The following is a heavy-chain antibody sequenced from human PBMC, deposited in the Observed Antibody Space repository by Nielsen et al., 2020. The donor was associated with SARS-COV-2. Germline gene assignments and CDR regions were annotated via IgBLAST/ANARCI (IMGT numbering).Heavy chain of an antibody. CDR2: IYYSGST. V-gene: IGHV4-39*01. CDR3: ARLWFGDVNWFDP. D-gene: IGHD3-10*01. CDR1: GGSISSSSYY. J-gene: IGHJ5*02. Sequence: SETLSLTCTVSGGSISSSSYYWGWIRQPTGKGLEWIGSIYYSGSTYYNPSLKSRVTISVDTSKNQFSLKLSSVTAADTAVYYCARLWFGDVNWFDPWGQGTLVTVSS.